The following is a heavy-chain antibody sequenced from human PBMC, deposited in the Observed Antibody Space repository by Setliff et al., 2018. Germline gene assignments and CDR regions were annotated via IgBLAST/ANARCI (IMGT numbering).Heavy chain of an antibody. J-gene: IGHJ4*02. CDR2: IYYGGTT. CDR1: GASISSYY. D-gene: IGHD3-10*01. CDR3: ARSLSSGSYWNPRPFYSDS. Sequence: PSETLSLTCTVSGASISSYYWSWIRQPPGKGLEWIGYIYYGGTTNYNPSLKSRVSISLDTSKSQFSLRLSSLTAADTAVYFCARSLSSGSYWNPRPFYSDSWGQGTLVTVSS. V-gene: IGHV4-59*08.